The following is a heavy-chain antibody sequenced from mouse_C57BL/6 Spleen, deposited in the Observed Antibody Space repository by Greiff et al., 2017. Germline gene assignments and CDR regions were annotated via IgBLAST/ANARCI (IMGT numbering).Heavy chain of an antibody. J-gene: IGHJ1*03. V-gene: IGHV1-55*01. CDR1: GYTFTSYW. Sequence: QVQLKQPGAELVKPGASVKMSCKASGYTFTSYWITWVKQRPGQGLEWIGDIYPGSGSTNYNEKFKSKATLTVDTSSSTAYMQLSSLTSEDSAVYYCARGSPHYYGSSYWYFDVWGTGTTVTVSS. D-gene: IGHD1-1*01. CDR2: IYPGSGST. CDR3: ARGSPHYYGSSYWYFDV.